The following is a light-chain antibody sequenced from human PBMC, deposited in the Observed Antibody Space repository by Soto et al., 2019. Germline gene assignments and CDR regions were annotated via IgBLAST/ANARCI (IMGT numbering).Light chain of an antibody. Sequence: YVLTQPPSVSVAPRQTARISCGGNDIGSNSVHWYQQKPGQAPVLVVYADSDRPSGIPDRFSGSNSGNTATLTISGVEDGDEADYYCQVWDTSSDHVVFGGGTKLTVL. CDR1: DIGSNS. J-gene: IGLJ2*01. V-gene: IGLV3-21*02. CDR3: QVWDTSSDHVV. CDR2: ADS.